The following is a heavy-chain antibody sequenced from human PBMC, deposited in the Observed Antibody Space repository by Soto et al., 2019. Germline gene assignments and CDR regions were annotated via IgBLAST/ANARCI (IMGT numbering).Heavy chain of an antibody. CDR3: VRGNYGGGSDY. J-gene: IGHJ4*02. CDR1: GYTFTSYG. D-gene: IGHD3-3*01. CDR2: ISTYNSNI. V-gene: IGHV1-18*01. Sequence: QVQLVQSGAEVKKPGASVKVSCKASGYTFTSYGISWVRQAPGQGLEWMGWISTYNSNINYAQKLQGRLTMTTDTSTSTAYMELRSLRSDDTAVYCCVRGNYGGGSDYWGQGTLVTVSS.